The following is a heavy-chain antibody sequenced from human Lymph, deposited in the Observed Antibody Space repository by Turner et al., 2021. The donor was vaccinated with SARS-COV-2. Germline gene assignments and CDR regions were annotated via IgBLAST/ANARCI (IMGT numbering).Heavy chain of an antibody. CDR3: TRGSPQGWYVPVFDY. CDR1: GGSISRSSYY. D-gene: IGHD6-19*01. J-gene: IGHJ4*02. Sequence: QLQLQESGPGLVTPSETLSLTCTVPGGSISRSSYYWGWIRQPPGKGLEWIGNIYYSGSTYYNPSLKSRVTISVDTSKNQFSLKLSSVTAADTAVYYWTRGSPQGWYVPVFDYWGEGTLVTVSS. CDR2: IYYSGST. V-gene: IGHV4-39*01.